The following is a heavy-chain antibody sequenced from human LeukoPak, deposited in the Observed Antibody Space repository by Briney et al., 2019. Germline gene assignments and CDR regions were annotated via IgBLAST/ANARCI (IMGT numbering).Heavy chain of an antibody. V-gene: IGHV3-23*01. CDR1: GFTFSSYA. CDR3: ATQYYYDSSGYSDY. D-gene: IGHD3-22*01. CDR2: ISGSGGST. Sequence: GGSLRLSCAASGFTFSSYAMSWVRQAPGKGLEWVSAISGSGGSTYYADSVKGRFTISRDNSKNTLYLQMNSLRAEDTAVYYCATQYYYDSSGYSDYWGRGTLVTVSS. J-gene: IGHJ4*02.